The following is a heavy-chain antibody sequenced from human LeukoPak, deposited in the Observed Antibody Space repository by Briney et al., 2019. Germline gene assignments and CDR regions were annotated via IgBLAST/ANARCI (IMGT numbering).Heavy chain of an antibody. J-gene: IGHJ5*02. CDR1: DGSISGYY. D-gene: IGHD4-23*01. V-gene: IGHV4-59*01. CDR2: IYFTGFT. Sequence: SETLSLTCTVTDGSISGYYWSWIRQSPGKGLEWIGYIYFTGFTHYNPSLKSRVTMSVDMSQNQFSLNLNSVTAADTAVYYCARDAYDGNSWGWFDPWGQGTLVTVSA. CDR3: ARDAYDGNSWGWFDP.